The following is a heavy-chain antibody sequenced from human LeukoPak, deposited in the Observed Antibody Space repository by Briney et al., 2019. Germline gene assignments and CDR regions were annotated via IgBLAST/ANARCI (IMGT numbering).Heavy chain of an antibody. D-gene: IGHD6-13*01. CDR1: GFTFSSYA. Sequence: GGSLRLSCSASGFTFSSYAMHRVRQAPGKGLEYVSAISSNGGSTYYADSVKGRFTISRDNSKNTLYLQMSSLRAEDTAVYYCVKDLFKPAAGTGWFDPWGQGTLVTVSS. J-gene: IGHJ5*02. CDR3: VKDLFKPAAGTGWFDP. CDR2: ISSNGGST. V-gene: IGHV3-64D*09.